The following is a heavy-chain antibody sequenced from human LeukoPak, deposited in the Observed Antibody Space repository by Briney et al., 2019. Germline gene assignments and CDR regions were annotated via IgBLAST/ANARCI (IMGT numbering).Heavy chain of an antibody. D-gene: IGHD6-13*01. CDR1: GFTFSAYE. J-gene: IGHJ4*02. Sequence: GGSLRLSCAASGFTFSAYEMNWVRQAPGKGLEWVSYIGSSGSTVYYTDSVKGRFTISRDNAKNSLYLQMNSLRAEDTAVYYCAREASSSSWYSPNYFDYWGQGTLVTVSS. V-gene: IGHV3-48*03. CDR2: IGSSGSTV. CDR3: AREASSSSWYSPNYFDY.